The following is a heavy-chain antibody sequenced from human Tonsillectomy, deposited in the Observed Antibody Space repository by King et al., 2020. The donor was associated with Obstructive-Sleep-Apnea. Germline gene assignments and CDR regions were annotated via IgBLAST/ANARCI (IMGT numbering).Heavy chain of an antibody. CDR1: GGATSSGGYS. V-gene: IGHV4-30-2*01. Sequence: LQLQESGSGLVKPSQTLSLTCAVSGGATSSGGYSCNWVRQPPGKGLEWIGAIYHSGSNYSNPSLKGRVTITLDRSKSQFSLRLNSVTAADTAVYFCARGTDGDYESYYFDYWGQGTLVTVSS. J-gene: IGHJ4*02. CDR2: IYHSGSN. CDR3: ARGTDGDYESYYFDY. D-gene: IGHD4-17*01.